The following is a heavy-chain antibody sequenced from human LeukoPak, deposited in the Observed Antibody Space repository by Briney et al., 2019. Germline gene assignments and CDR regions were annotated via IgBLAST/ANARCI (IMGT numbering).Heavy chain of an antibody. J-gene: IGHJ4*02. V-gene: IGHV4-59*12. CDR1: GASISSYY. Sequence: SETLSLTCTVSGASISSYYWSWIRQPPGKGLEWIGYIDYSGSTNYTPSLKSRVTISVDTSKNQFSLKLSSVTAADTAVYYCAREGYSDMDYWGQGTLVTVSS. CDR3: AREGYSDMDY. D-gene: IGHD5-18*01. CDR2: IDYSGST.